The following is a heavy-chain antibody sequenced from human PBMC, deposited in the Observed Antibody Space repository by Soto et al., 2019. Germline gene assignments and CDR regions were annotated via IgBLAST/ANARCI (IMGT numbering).Heavy chain of an antibody. V-gene: IGHV3-15*01. CDR1: GFMFSSAW. CDR3: VEGWNDF. J-gene: IGHJ4*02. CDR2: IKSKKDGGAR. Sequence: EVQVVESGGDLVEPGGSLRLSCETSGFMFSSAWMSWVRQAPGKGLEWVARIKSKKDGGARDYAAPVNGRFSISRDDSKSTVYLPINSLRAEDTALYYCVEGWNDFWGQGTLVTVSS. D-gene: IGHD1-1*01.